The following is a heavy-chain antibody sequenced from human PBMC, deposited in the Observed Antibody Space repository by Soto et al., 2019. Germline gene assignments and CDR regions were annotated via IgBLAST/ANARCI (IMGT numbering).Heavy chain of an antibody. CDR1: GFTFSSYG. CDR3: ARGFKRYCSGGSCFEADFDY. CDR2: IWYDGSNK. D-gene: IGHD2-15*01. V-gene: IGHV3-33*01. Sequence: GGSLRLSCAASGFTFSSYGMHWVRQAPGKGLEWVAVIWYDGSNKYYAGSVKGRFTISRDNSKNTLYLQMNSLRAEDTAVYYCARGFKRYCSGGSCFEADFDYWGQGTLVTVSS. J-gene: IGHJ4*02.